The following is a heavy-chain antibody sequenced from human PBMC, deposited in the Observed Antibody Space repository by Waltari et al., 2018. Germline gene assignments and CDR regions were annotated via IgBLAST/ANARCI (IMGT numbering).Heavy chain of an antibody. D-gene: IGHD2-15*01. CDR1: GDSMGNTNC. V-gene: IGHV4-4*02. CDR2: VHHSGRP. J-gene: IGHJ4*02. CDR3: ARDRGRGLYLDS. Sequence: QLQLQESGPGLVKPSGTLSLTCAVSGDSMGNTNCWSWVRQPPGKGPEWIGQVHHSGRPNYSPSFAGRVTMTVDTYNNLFSLTLTSATAADTAVYYCARDRGRGLYLDSWGPGTLVTVSP.